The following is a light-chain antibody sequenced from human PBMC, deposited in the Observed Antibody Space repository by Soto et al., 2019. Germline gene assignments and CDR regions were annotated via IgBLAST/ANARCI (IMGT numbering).Light chain of an antibody. CDR3: QQYGRSPHT. J-gene: IGKJ4*01. CDR1: QRISSSY. CDR2: DAS. V-gene: IGKV3D-20*01. Sequence: EIVLTQSPATLSLSPGERATLSCGASQRISSSYLAWYQQKPGLAPRLLMYDASSRAAGIPDRFSGSGSGTDFTLTISRLQPEDFAVYYCQQYGRSPHTFGGGTKVEIK.